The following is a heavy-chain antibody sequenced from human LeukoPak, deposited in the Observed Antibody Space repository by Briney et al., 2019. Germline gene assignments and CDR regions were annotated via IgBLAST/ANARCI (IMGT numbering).Heavy chain of an antibody. Sequence: MPSETLSLTCAVYGGSVRGCYWSWIRQPPGKGLEWIGEISDRGRTHYNPSLESRVSMSVDTSKNQFALQLNSVTAADTAVYYCARVPLRFLEPFDYWGQGILVTVSS. D-gene: IGHD3-3*01. J-gene: IGHJ4*02. V-gene: IGHV4-34*01. CDR1: GGSVRGCY. CDR3: ARVPLRFLEPFDY. CDR2: ISDRGRT.